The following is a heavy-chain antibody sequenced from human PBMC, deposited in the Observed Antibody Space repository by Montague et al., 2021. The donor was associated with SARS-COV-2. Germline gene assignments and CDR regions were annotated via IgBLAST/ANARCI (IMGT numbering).Heavy chain of an antibody. V-gene: IGHV5-10-1*01. Sequence: QXGAEVKKPGESLRISCKGSGYSFTSYWISWVRQMPGKGLEWMGSIDPSDSYTNYSPSFQGHVTISADKSISTAYLQWSSLKASDTAMYYCARGGRYSYGARTYYYYCGMDVWGQGTTVTVSS. D-gene: IGHD5-18*01. CDR3: ARGGRYSYGARTYYYYCGMDV. CDR2: IDPSDSYT. J-gene: IGHJ6*02. CDR1: GYSFTSYW.